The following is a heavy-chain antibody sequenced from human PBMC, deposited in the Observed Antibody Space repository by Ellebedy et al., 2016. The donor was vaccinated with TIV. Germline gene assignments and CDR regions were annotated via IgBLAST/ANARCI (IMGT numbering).Heavy chain of an antibody. V-gene: IGHV4-59*01. CDR1: GGSISNYY. CDR3: ARSEASVGQWMVLRL. CDR2: YYTGST. D-gene: IGHD6-19*01. J-gene: IGHJ4*02. Sequence: SETLSLXXSVSGGSISNYYWNWIRQPPGKGLEWIGYYYTGSTNYNPSLKTRITISVDTSENQFSLKLSSVTAADTAIYYCARSEASVGQWMVLRLWGQGTLVTVSS.